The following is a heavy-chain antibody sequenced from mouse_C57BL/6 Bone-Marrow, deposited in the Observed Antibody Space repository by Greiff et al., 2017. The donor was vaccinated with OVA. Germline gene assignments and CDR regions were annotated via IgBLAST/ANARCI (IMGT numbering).Heavy chain of an antibody. D-gene: IGHD1-1*01. J-gene: IGHJ1*03. CDR1: GYTFTSYW. CDR3: ARGIITTVVDEYFDV. V-gene: IGHV1-50*01. CDR2: IDPSDSYT. Sequence: VQLQQPGAELVKPGASVKLSCKASGYTFTSYWMQWVKQRPGQGLEWIGEIDPSDSYTNYNQKFKGKATLTVDTSASTAYMQLSSLTSEVSAVYYCARGIITTVVDEYFDVWGTGTTVTVSS.